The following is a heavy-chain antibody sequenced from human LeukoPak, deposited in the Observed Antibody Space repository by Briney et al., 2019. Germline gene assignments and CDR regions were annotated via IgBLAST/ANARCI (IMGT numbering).Heavy chain of an antibody. CDR3: AREEVIAAAGPTLVY. V-gene: IGHV1-2*02. J-gene: IGHJ4*02. CDR1: GYTFTDYY. CDR2: INPNSGGT. D-gene: IGHD6-13*01. Sequence: ASVKVSCKASGYTFTDYYMHWVRQAPGQGLEWMGWINPNSGGTNYAQKFQGRVTMTRDTSISTAYMELSRLRSDDTAVFYCAREEVIAAAGPTLVYWGQGALVTVSS.